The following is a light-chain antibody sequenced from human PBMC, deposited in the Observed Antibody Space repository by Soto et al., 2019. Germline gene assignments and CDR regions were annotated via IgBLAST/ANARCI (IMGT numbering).Light chain of an antibody. CDR3: QQYGSTPLT. J-gene: IGKJ4*01. CDR1: QSVSSSN. Sequence: EIVLTQSPGTLSLSPGERATLSCRASQSVSSSNLAWYQQKPGQAPRLLIYGASSRATGIPDRFSGSGSGTDFTLTISRLESEDVAVYYCQQYGSTPLTFGGGTKVEIK. CDR2: GAS. V-gene: IGKV3-20*01.